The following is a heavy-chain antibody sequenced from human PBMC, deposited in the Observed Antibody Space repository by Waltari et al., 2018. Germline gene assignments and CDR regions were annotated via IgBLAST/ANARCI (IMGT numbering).Heavy chain of an antibody. V-gene: IGHV4-38-2*01. CDR3: ARGGQWLVRGWFDP. J-gene: IGHJ5*02. Sequence: QVQLQESGPGLVKPSETLSLTCAVSGYSISSGYYWGWIRQPPGKGLEWIGSIYHSGSTYYNPSLKSRVTISVDTSKNQFSLKLSSVTAADTAVYYCARGGQWLVRGWFDPWGQGTLVTVSS. CDR1: GYSISSGYY. D-gene: IGHD6-19*01. CDR2: IYHSGST.